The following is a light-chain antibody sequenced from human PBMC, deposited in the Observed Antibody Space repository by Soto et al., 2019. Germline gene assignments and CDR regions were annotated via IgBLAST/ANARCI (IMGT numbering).Light chain of an antibody. Sequence: DIVLTHSPATLSLSPGERATLSCLASQSVSSDFAWYRQKPGQAPRLLIYGASTRATGIPARFSGSGSGTEFSLAIYRVQAEDFAVYYCEEYNKWARRLGEGTKVDIK. J-gene: IGKJ1*01. CDR2: GAS. CDR1: QSVSSD. V-gene: IGKV3-15*01. CDR3: EEYNKWARR.